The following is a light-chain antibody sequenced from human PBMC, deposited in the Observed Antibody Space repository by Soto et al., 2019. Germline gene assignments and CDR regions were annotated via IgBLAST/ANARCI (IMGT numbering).Light chain of an antibody. Sequence: EIVMTQSTATLSVSPGERATLSCRASQSVSSNLAWYQQKPGQAPRLLIYGASTRATGIPARFSGSGSGTAFTLTISSLQSEDFALYYCQQYNNWPLMYTFGQGTKLEIK. CDR3: QQYNNWPLMYT. J-gene: IGKJ2*01. CDR1: QSVSSN. CDR2: GAS. V-gene: IGKV3-15*01.